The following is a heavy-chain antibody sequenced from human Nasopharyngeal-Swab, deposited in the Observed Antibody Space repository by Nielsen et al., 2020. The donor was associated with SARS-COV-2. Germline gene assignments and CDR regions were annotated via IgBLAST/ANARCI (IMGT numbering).Heavy chain of an antibody. J-gene: IGHJ4*02. Sequence: SETLSLTCTVSGDSIAYSTFYWGWIRQPPGKGLEWIGNIYYNGNTYQNPSLKSRLTISVDKSKNQFSLQLSSVTAADTAVYYCVRSSSRYYFDYWAQGTQVTVPS. V-gene: IGHV4-39*01. CDR3: VRSSSRYYFDY. CDR1: GDSIAYSTFY. CDR2: IYYNGNT. D-gene: IGHD6-13*01.